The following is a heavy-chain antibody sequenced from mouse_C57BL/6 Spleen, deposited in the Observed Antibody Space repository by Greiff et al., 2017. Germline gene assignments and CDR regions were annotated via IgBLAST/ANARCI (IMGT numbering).Heavy chain of an antibody. Sequence: VKQSCKASGYTFTSYWMQWVKQRPGQGLEWIGEIDPSDSYTNYNQKFKGKATLTVDTSSSTAYMQLSSLTSEDSAVYYCARRGIYYYGSSLYYYAMDYWGQGTSVTVSS. V-gene: IGHV1-50*01. D-gene: IGHD1-1*01. J-gene: IGHJ4*01. CDR2: IDPSDSYT. CDR3: ARRGIYYYGSSLYYYAMDY. CDR1: GYTFTSYW.